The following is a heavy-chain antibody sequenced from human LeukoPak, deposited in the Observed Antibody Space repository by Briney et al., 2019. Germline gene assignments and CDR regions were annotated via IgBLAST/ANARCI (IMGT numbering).Heavy chain of an antibody. D-gene: IGHD3-22*01. Sequence: SETLSLTCTVSGASISSYYWSWIRQPPGKGLEWIGYIYYSRNTNYNPSLKSRVTISVDTSKNQFSLKLSSVTAADTAVYYCATTFYDSSGYNREYNWFDPWGQGTLVTVSS. CDR2: IYYSRNT. CDR1: GASISSYY. CDR3: ATTFYDSSGYNREYNWFDP. V-gene: IGHV4-59*12. J-gene: IGHJ5*02.